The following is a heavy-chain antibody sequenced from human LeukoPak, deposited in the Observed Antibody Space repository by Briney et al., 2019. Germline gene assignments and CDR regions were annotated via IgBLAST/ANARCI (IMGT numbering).Heavy chain of an antibody. CDR1: GFTFSSYA. V-gene: IGHV3-23*01. CDR2: ISVSGDST. CDR3: ANNCDSSSYYHDAFDF. J-gene: IGHJ3*01. Sequence: GGSLRLSCAAPGFTFSSYAMSWVRQAPGQWLEWVSVISVSGDSTYYADSVKGRFTISRDNSKNTLYLQMNSLRDEDTAVYYCANNCDSSSYYHDAFDFWGQGTMVTVST. D-gene: IGHD3-22*01.